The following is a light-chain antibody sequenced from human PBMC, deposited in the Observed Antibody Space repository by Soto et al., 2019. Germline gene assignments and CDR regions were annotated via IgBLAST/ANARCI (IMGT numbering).Light chain of an antibody. CDR3: SSYTSSSTPYV. CDR1: SSDVGGYNY. Sequence: QSALTQPASMSGSPGQSITISCTGTSSDVGGYNYVSWYQQHPGKAPKLMIYEVSSRPSGVSNRFSGSKSGNTASLTISGLQAEVEADYYCSSYTSSSTPYVFGTGTKLTVL. CDR2: EVS. V-gene: IGLV2-14*01. J-gene: IGLJ1*01.